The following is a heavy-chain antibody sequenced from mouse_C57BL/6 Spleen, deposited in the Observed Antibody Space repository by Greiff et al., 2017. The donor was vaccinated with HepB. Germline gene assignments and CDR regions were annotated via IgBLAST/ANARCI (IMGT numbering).Heavy chain of an antibody. CDR3: VSGYGFGLYYAMDY. CDR1: GFTFNTYA. J-gene: IGHJ4*01. Sequence: EVQLVESGGGLVQPKGSLKLSCAASGFTFNTYAMHWVRQAPGKGLEWVARIRSKSSNYATYYADSVKDRFTISRDDSQSMLYLQMNNLKTEDTAMYYCVSGYGFGLYYAMDYWGQGTSVTVSS. D-gene: IGHD2-10*02. CDR2: IRSKSSNYAT. V-gene: IGHV10-3*01.